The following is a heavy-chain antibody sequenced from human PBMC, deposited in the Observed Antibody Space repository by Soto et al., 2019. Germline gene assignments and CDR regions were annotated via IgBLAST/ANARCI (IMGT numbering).Heavy chain of an antibody. V-gene: IGHV3-48*01. CDR3: ARVYCSGGSCYSVDAFDI. Sequence: GGSLRLSCAASGFTFSSYSMNWVRQAPGKGLEWVSYISSSSSTIYYADSVKGRFTISRDNAKNSLYLQMNSLRAEDTAVYYCARVYCSGGSCYSVDAFDIWGQGTMVTVSS. D-gene: IGHD2-15*01. CDR2: ISSSSSTI. CDR1: GFTFSSYS. J-gene: IGHJ3*02.